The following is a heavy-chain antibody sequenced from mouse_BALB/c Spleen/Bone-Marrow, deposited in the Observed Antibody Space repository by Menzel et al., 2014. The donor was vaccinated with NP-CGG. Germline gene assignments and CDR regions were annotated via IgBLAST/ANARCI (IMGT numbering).Heavy chain of an antibody. V-gene: IGHV1S81*02. Sequence: QVQLKESGAELVKPGASVKLSCKASGYTFTSCWMHWVKQRPGQGLEWIGEINPSNGRTNYNEKFKSKATLTVDKSSSTAYMQLSSLTPEDSAVYYCARRTTTVVATDYWGQGTTLTVSS. CDR1: GYTFTSCW. CDR2: INPSNGRT. D-gene: IGHD1-1*01. J-gene: IGHJ2*01. CDR3: ARRTTTVVATDY.